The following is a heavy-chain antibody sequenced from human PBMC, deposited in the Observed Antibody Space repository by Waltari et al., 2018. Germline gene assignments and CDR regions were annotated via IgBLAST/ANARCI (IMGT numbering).Heavy chain of an antibody. Sequence: QVQLVQSGAEVKKPGASVKVSCKASGYTFTTSAMHWVGQAPGQRLEWMGWINAGNGNTKYSQKFQGRVTITRDTSASTAYMELSSLRSEDTAVYYCARVPTTVPYWYFDLWGRGTLVTVSS. CDR2: INAGNGNT. J-gene: IGHJ2*01. CDR1: GYTFTTSA. D-gene: IGHD4-4*01. V-gene: IGHV1-3*01. CDR3: ARVPTTVPYWYFDL.